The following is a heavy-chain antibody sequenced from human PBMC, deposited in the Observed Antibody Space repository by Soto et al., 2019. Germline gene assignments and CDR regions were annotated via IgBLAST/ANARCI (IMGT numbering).Heavy chain of an antibody. Sequence: SETLSLTCTVSGGSISSYYWTWVRQPPGKXLEWIGYVESSGSTSYNPSLMSRVTISVDTSKNQFSLKLTSVTAADTAVYYCARGGVTTVVIPKYYYFGLDVWGQGTTVTVSS. D-gene: IGHD4-17*01. CDR2: VESSGST. V-gene: IGHV4-59*01. CDR3: ARGGVTTVVIPKYYYFGLDV. CDR1: GGSISSYY. J-gene: IGHJ6*02.